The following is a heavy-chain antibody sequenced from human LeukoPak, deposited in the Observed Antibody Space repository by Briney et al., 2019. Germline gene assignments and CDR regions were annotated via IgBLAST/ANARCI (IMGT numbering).Heavy chain of an antibody. CDR3: ARVRGGQTYYYYMDV. CDR2: INHSGST. Sequence: SETLSLTCAVYGGSFSGYYWSWIRQPPGKGLEWIGEINHSGSTNYNPSLKSRVTISVDTSKNQFSLKLSSVTAADTAVYYCARVRGGQTYYYYMDVWGKGTTVTVSS. V-gene: IGHV4-34*01. J-gene: IGHJ6*03. CDR1: GGSFSGYY. D-gene: IGHD3-16*01.